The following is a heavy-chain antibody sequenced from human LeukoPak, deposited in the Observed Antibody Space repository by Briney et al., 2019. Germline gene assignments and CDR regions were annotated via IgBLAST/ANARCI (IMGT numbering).Heavy chain of an antibody. CDR3: ARDTTNYYDSSGSSY. V-gene: IGHV3-21*01. Sequence: KPGGSLRLSCAASGFTFSSYSMNWVRQAPGKGLEWVSSISSSSSYIYYADSVKGRFTISRDNAKNSLYLQMNSLRAEDTAVYYCARDTTNYYDSSGSSYWGQGTLVTVSS. CDR1: GFTFSSYS. CDR2: ISSSSSYI. D-gene: IGHD3-22*01. J-gene: IGHJ4*02.